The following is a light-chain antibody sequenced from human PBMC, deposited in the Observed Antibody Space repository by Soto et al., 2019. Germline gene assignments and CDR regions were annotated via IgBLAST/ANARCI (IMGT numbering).Light chain of an antibody. CDR1: QSVRNVY. J-gene: IGKJ2*01. V-gene: IGKV3-20*01. Sequence: EIVLTQSPGTLSLSPGERATLSCRASQSVRNVYLAWYQQKPGQAPRLLIYDASNRATGIPDRFSSSGSGTDFTLTINRLETEYIAVYYCQQTGSSPRTFGQGTKLEIK. CDR2: DAS. CDR3: QQTGSSPRT.